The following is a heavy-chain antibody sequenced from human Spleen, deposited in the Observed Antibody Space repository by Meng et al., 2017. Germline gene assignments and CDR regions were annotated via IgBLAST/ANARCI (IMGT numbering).Heavy chain of an antibody. Sequence: VQVVGAGGGLVPPGGSLRLSCAASGFTFSSYAMSWVRQAPGKGLEWVSSISDTGGRTFYAGSVKGRFTISRDNSKNTLYLQMNTLRAEDTAVYYCANGELTYYFGYWGQGTLVTVSS. V-gene: IGHV3-23*04. J-gene: IGHJ4*02. CDR1: GFTFSSYA. CDR3: ANGELTYYFGY. D-gene: IGHD1-26*01. CDR2: ISDTGGRT.